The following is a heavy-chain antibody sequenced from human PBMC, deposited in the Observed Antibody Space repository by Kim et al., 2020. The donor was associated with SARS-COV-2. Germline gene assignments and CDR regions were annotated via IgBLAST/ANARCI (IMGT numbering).Heavy chain of an antibody. Sequence: ADSVKGRFTNSRDNAKNSLYLQMNSLRAEDTAVYYCAREDSGYDFTPPDYWGQGTLVTVSS. D-gene: IGHD5-12*01. V-gene: IGHV3-21*01. CDR3: AREDSGYDFTPPDY. J-gene: IGHJ4*02.